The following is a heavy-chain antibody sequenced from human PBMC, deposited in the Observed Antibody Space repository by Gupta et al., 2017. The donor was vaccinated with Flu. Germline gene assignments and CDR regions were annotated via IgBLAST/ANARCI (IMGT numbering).Heavy chain of an antibody. J-gene: IGHJ5*02. D-gene: IGHD3-22*01. Sequence: RQGPGQGLEWMGIINPSGGSTTYAQKFQGRVTMTRDTSTSTAYMERSSLRSEDTAVYYCSRGDSYYYDSGIYYAGFDPWGQGTLVTVSS. V-gene: IGHV1-46*03. CDR3: SRGDSYYYDSGIYYAGFDP. CDR2: INPSGGST.